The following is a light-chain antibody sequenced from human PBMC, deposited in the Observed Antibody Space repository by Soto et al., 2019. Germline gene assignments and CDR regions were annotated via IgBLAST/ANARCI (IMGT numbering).Light chain of an antibody. CDR2: EVS. V-gene: IGLV2-14*01. CDR1: SSDVGGYNY. Sequence: QSVLTQPASVSGSPGQSIAISCTGTSSDVGGYNYVSWYQQHPGKAPKLIIFEVSYRPSGISNRFSASKSGDTASLTISGLQADDEADYYCSSFTTSRAYVFGLGTKVTVL. CDR3: SSFTTSRAYV. J-gene: IGLJ1*01.